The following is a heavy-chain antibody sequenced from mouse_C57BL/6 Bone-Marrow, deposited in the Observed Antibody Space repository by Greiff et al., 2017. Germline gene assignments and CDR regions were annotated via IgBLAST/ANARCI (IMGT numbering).Heavy chain of an antibody. Sequence: VKLVESGPGLVQPSQSLSITCTVPGFSLTSYGVHWVRQSPGKGLEWLGVIWRGGSTDYNAAFMSRLSITKDNSKSQVFFKMNSLQADDTAIYYCAKDYDIWYFDVWGTGTTVTVSS. D-gene: IGHD2-4*01. CDR2: IWRGGST. CDR3: AKDYDIWYFDV. CDR1: GFSLTSYG. V-gene: IGHV2-5*01. J-gene: IGHJ1*03.